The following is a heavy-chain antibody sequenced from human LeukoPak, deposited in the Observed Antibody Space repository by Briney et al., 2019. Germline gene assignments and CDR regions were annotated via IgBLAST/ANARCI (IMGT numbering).Heavy chain of an antibody. CDR3: ASGLYSSGWSYFDY. V-gene: IGHV3-53*04. J-gene: IGHJ4*02. CDR1: GFMVSSNY. CDR2: IYSGGST. Sequence: PGGSLRLSCAVSGFMVSSNYMNWVRQAPGKGLEWVSIIYSGGSTYYADSVKGRFTISRHNSKNTLYLQMNSLRAKDTAVYYCASGLYSSGWSYFDYWGQGTLVTVSS. D-gene: IGHD6-19*01.